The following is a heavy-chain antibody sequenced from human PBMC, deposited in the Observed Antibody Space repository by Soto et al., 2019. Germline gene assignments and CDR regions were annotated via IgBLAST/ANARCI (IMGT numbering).Heavy chain of an antibody. J-gene: IGHJ3*01. D-gene: IGHD3-10*01. Sequence: GGSLRLSCAAPGFAFSSYSMHWVRQAPDKGLEWVAAISVDGDIKYHADSVKGRFTISRDNSKNTLFLQISSLRTEDTAVYYCARGPYGSGNWAFDVWGQGTMVTVSS. CDR2: ISVDGDIK. CDR1: GFAFSSYS. CDR3: ARGPYGSGNWAFDV. V-gene: IGHV3-30*14.